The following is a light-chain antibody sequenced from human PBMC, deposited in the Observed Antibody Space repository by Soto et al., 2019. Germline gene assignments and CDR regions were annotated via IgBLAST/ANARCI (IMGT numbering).Light chain of an antibody. J-gene: IGLJ2*01. Sequence: QSALTQPASVSGSPGQSITISCTGTSSDVGGYNYVSWYQQYPGKVPKLMIYDVSNRPSGVSNRFSGSKSGNTASLTISGLQAEDEANYYCSSYTSRSTLFGGGTKVTVL. CDR2: DVS. CDR3: SSYTSRSTL. V-gene: IGLV2-14*01. CDR1: SSDVGGYNY.